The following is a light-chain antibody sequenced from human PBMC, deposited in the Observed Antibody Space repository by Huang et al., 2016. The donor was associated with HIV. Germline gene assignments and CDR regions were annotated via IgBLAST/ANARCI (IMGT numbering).Light chain of an antibody. V-gene: IGKV3D-15*01. J-gene: IGKJ4*01. CDR2: GAS. CDR3: QQYNDWPPLT. Sequence: VMTQSPASLSASPGARVTLSCRASQGVRTNLAWYQQKPGQAPTLLMLGASTRATGTPPRFSGSVSGTDFTLTITSLQSSDSAIYYCQQYNDWPPLTFGGGTKVEI. CDR1: QGVRTN.